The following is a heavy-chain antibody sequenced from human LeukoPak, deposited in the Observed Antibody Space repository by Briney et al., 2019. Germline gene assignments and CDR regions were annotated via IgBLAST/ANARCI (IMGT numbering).Heavy chain of an antibody. CDR1: GFTFADYA. CDR3: AKGVLGDNYGSSFDY. D-gene: IGHD3-10*01. Sequence: PGRSLRLSCAPSGFTFADYAMHWVRQAPGHGLEWVSCISWNSGDITYSDSVKCRFATSRDNAKNSLYLQMNSLRAEDTAFYYCAKGVLGDNYGSSFDYWGQGTLVTVSS. CDR2: ISWNSGDI. V-gene: IGHV3-9*01. J-gene: IGHJ4*02.